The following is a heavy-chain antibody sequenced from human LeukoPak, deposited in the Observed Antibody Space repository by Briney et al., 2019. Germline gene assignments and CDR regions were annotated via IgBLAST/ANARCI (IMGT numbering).Heavy chain of an antibody. D-gene: IGHD3-22*01. CDR2: IIPSFASA. CDR1: GGTFSSFA. Sequence: SVKVSCKASGGTFSSFAISWVRQAPGQGLEWIGGIIPSFASANYAQKFQARVTITADKSTSSANLELSSLRFEDTAVYYCATTGTPRDYYDSSSYYWVAFDIWGQGTMVTVSS. J-gene: IGHJ3*02. V-gene: IGHV1-69*06. CDR3: ATTGTPRDYYDSSSYYWVAFDI.